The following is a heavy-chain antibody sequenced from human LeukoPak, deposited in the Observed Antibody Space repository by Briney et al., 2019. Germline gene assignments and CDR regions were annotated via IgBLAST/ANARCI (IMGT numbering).Heavy chain of an antibody. CDR3: AKDYSSGWYYFDY. D-gene: IGHD6-19*01. CDR1: GFPFSSYA. V-gene: IGHV3-23*01. J-gene: IGHJ4*02. CDR2: VSGSGGST. Sequence: PGGSLRLSCAASGFPFSSYAMSWVRQAPGKGLEWVSAVSGSGGSTYYADSVKGRFTISRDNSKNTLYLQMNSLRAEDTAVYYCAKDYSSGWYYFDYWGQGTLVTVSS.